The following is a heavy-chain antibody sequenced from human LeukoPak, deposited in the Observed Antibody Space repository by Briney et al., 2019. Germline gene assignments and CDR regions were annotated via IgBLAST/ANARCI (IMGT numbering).Heavy chain of an antibody. CDR1: GFTVSSNY. CDR3: ARVKVDTVMAVYFDY. D-gene: IGHD5-18*01. V-gene: IGHV3-66*02. Sequence: GGSLRLSCAASGFTVSSNYMSWVRQAPGKGLEWVSVIYSGGSTYYADSAKGRFTISRDNSKNTLYLQMNSLRAEDTAVYYCARVKVDTVMAVYFDYWGQGTLVTVSS. J-gene: IGHJ4*02. CDR2: IYSGGST.